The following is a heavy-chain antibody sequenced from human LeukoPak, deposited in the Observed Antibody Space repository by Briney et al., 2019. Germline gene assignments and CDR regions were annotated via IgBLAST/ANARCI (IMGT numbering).Heavy chain of an antibody. Sequence: SQTLSLTCAISGDSVSRNSAAWNWIRQSPSRGLEWLGRTYYRSTWYNDYAVSVKSRITINPDTSKNQFSLQLNSVTAADTAVYYCARDGRYYYAFDIWGQGTMVTVSS. CDR3: ARDGRYYYAFDI. J-gene: IGHJ3*02. CDR2: TYYRSTWYN. D-gene: IGHD1-26*01. V-gene: IGHV6-1*01. CDR1: GDSVSRNSAA.